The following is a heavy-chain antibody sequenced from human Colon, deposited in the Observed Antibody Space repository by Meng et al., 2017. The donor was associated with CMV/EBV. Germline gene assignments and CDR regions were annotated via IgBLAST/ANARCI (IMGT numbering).Heavy chain of an antibody. CDR3: VRDWCSSNSCYLDY. D-gene: IGHD2-2*01. CDR2: ISGDGTTI. CDR1: GFTPSSFG. J-gene: IGHJ4*02. Sequence: LTGAVSGFTPSSFGMNWVRQAPGKGLEWVSYISGDGTTIYYADSVKGRFTISRDNAKNLLYLQMNSLRAEDAAVYYCVRDWCSSNSCYLDYWGQGTLVTVSS. V-gene: IGHV3-48*03.